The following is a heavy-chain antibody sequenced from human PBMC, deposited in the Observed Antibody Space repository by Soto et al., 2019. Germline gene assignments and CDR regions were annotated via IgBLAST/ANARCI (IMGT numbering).Heavy chain of an antibody. V-gene: IGHV4-59*08. CDR1: GGSISSYY. CDR3: ARHRGLLLWFGELLSTTKDQNYGMDV. D-gene: IGHD3-10*01. Sequence: SETLSLTCTVSGGSISSYYWSWIRQPPGKGLEWIGYIYYSGSTYYNPSLKSRVTISVDTSKNQFSLKLSSVTAADTAVYYCARHRGLLLWFGELLSTTKDQNYGMDVWGQGTTVTVSS. CDR2: IYYSGST. J-gene: IGHJ6*02.